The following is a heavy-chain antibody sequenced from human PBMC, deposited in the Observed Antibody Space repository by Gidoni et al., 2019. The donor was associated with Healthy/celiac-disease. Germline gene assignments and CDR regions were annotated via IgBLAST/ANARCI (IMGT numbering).Heavy chain of an antibody. Sequence: QVQLQESGPGLVKPSETLSLTCTVSGYSISSGYYWGWIRQPPGKGLEWIGSIYHSGSTYYNPSLKSRVTISVDTSKNQFSLKLSSVTAADTAVYYCARVFAPPGDGGGYFDYWGQGTLVTVSS. V-gene: IGHV4-38-2*02. CDR1: GYSISSGYY. CDR3: ARVFAPPGDGGGYFDY. D-gene: IGHD3-16*01. CDR2: IYHSGST. J-gene: IGHJ4*02.